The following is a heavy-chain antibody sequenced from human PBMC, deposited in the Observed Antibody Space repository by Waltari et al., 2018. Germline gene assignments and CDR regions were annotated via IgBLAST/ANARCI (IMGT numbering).Heavy chain of an antibody. D-gene: IGHD4-17*01. J-gene: IGHJ4*02. CDR2: IYYSGST. Sequence: QLQLQESGPGLVKPSETLSLTCTVSGGSISSSSYYWGWIRQPPGKGLEWIGSIYYSGSTYYNPSLKSRVTISVDTSKNQFSLKLSSVTAADTAVYYCAREVGDYGLWFVGDYWGQGTLVTVSS. CDR3: AREVGDYGLWFVGDY. CDR1: GGSISSSSYY. V-gene: IGHV4-39*07.